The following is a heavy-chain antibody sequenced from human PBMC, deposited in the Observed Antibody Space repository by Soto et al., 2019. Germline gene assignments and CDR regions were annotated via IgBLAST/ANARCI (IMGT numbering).Heavy chain of an antibody. CDR1: GGSISSYY. D-gene: IGHD1-26*01. CDR2: IYYSGST. V-gene: IGHV4-59*01. Sequence: QVQLQESGPGLVKPSETLSLTCTVSGGSISSYYWSWIRQPPGKGLEWIGYIYYSGSTNYNPSLKSRVTISVDTSKNQFSLKLSSVTAADTAVYYCARGEELSPYSDYWGQGTLVTVSS. J-gene: IGHJ4*02. CDR3: ARGEELSPYSDY.